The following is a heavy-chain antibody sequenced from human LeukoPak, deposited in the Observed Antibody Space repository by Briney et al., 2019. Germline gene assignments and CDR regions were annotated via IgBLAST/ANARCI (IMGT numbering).Heavy chain of an antibody. D-gene: IGHD1-26*01. J-gene: IGHJ4*02. CDR2: IIPIFGTA. CDR1: GGTFSSYA. CDR3: ASKIVGTTALDY. V-gene: IGHV1-69*01. Sequence: ASVKVSFKASGGTFSSYAISWVRQAPGQGLEWMGGIIPIFGTANYAQKFQGRVTITADESTSTAYMEVSSLRSEDTAVYYCASKIVGTTALDYWGQGTLVTVSS.